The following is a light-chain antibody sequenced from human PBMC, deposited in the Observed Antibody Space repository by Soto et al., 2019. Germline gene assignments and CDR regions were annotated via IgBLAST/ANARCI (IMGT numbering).Light chain of an antibody. CDR1: SGHSNYA. V-gene: IGLV4-69*01. CDR2: LNSDGSH. CDR3: QTWGTGAVV. J-gene: IGLJ2*01. Sequence: QLVLTQSPSASASLGASVKLTCTLSSGHSNYAIAWHQQQPEKGPRYLMNLNSDGSHSKGDGIPDRFSGSSSGAERYLTISSLQSEDEADYYCQTWGTGAVVFGGGTKVTVL.